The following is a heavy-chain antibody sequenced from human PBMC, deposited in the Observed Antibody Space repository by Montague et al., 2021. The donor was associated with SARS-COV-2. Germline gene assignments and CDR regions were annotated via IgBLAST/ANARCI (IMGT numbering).Heavy chain of an antibody. V-gene: IGHV3-7*01. CDR1: GFTFSSYW. CDR2: IKQDGSEK. D-gene: IGHD6-13*01. J-gene: IGHJ6*02. Sequence: SLRLSCAASGFTFSSYWMSWVRQAPGKGLEWVANIKQDGSEKYYVDSVKGRFTISRDNAKNSLYLQMNSLRAEDTAVYYCARDMAAAGTGYYCYGMDVWGQGTTVTVSS. CDR3: ARDMAAAGTGYYCYGMDV.